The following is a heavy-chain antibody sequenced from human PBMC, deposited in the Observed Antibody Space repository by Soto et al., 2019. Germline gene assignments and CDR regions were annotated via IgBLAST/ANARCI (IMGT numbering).Heavy chain of an antibody. V-gene: IGHV4-31*03. CDR2: IYYSGST. CDR3: ARNGLQGVDCSGGSCPPFGY. D-gene: IGHD2-15*01. CDR1: GGSISRGDYY. J-gene: IGHJ4*02. Sequence: PSETFSLTCTVSGGSISRGDYYWSWIRQHPGKGLEWIGYIYYSGSTYYNPSLKSRVNISVDTSKNQFSLKLSSVTAADTAVYYCARNGLQGVDCSGGSCPPFGYWGQGTLVTVSS.